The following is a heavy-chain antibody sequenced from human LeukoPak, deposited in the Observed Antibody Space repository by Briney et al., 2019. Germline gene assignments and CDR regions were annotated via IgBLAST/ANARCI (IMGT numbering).Heavy chain of an antibody. CDR2: IYYSGST. Sequence: KPSETLTLTCTVSGGPISSYYWSWIRQPPGKGLEWIGYIYYSGSTNYNPSLKSRVTISVDTSKNQFSLKLSSVTAADTAVYYCARDTAGLLWFGEGMDVWGQGTTVTVSS. CDR1: GGPISSYY. D-gene: IGHD3-10*01. V-gene: IGHV4-59*01. CDR3: ARDTAGLLWFGEGMDV. J-gene: IGHJ6*02.